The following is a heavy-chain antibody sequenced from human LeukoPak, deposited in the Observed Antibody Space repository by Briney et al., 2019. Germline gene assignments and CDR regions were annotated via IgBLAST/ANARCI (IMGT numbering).Heavy chain of an antibody. J-gene: IGHJ4*02. Sequence: PGGSLRFSCVASGFTFSSYRLNWVRQAPGKGLEWVSSISSSSSYIYYAQSVKGRFTISRDNAKNSLYLQVNSLRAEDTAVYYCAKDMGRYSGSYYDYWGQGTLVTVSS. CDR2: ISSSSSYI. D-gene: IGHD1-26*01. CDR3: AKDMGRYSGSYYDY. V-gene: IGHV3-21*01. CDR1: GFTFSSYR.